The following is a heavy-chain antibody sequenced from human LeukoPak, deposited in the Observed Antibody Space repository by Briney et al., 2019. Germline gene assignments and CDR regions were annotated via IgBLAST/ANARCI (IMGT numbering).Heavy chain of an antibody. CDR2: IYSGGST. CDR3: AREYGSGSPYFDY. J-gene: IGHJ4*02. V-gene: IGHV3-53*01. D-gene: IGHD3-10*01. CDR1: GFTVSSNY. Sequence: GGSLRLSCAASGFTVSSNYMSWVRQAPGKGLEWVSVIYSGGSTYYADSVKGRFTISRDNSKNTLYLQMNSLRAEDTAVYYCAREYGSGSPYFDYWGQGTLVTVSS.